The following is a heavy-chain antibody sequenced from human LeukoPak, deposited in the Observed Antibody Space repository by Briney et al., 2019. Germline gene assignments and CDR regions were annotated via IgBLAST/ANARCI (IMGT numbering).Heavy chain of an antibody. Sequence: SETLSLTCTVSGGSLSSYYWSWIRQPPGKGLEWIGYIYYRGSTNYNPSLQSRVTISVDTSKNQFSLKLTSVTAADTAVYYCARHSGHSSTNDAFDIWDQGTMVIVSS. D-gene: IGHD6-13*01. CDR1: GGSLSSYY. CDR2: IYYRGST. V-gene: IGHV4-59*01. CDR3: ARHSGHSSTNDAFDI. J-gene: IGHJ3*02.